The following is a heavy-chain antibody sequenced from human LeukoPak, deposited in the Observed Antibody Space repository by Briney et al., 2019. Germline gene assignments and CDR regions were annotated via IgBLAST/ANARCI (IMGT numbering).Heavy chain of an antibody. V-gene: IGHV1-8*02. Sequence: GASVKVSCKASGYTFTTYGISWVRQAPGQGLEWMGWMNPKSGNTGYAQKFQGRVTMTRNTSISTAYMELSSLRSEDTAVYYCARGRDIVVVPAAADYYYYMDVWGKGTTVTVSS. J-gene: IGHJ6*03. CDR2: MNPKSGNT. D-gene: IGHD2-2*01. CDR3: ARGRDIVVVPAAADYYYYMDV. CDR1: GYTFTTYG.